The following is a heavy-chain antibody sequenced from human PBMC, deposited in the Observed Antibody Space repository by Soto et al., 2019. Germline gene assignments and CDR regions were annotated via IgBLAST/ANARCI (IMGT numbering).Heavy chain of an antibody. J-gene: IGHJ4*02. CDR3: XXXXXXXXXXXXDY. CDR2: ISSSGSTI. V-gene: IGHV3-11*01. CDR1: GFTFSDYY. Sequence: PGGSLRLSCAASGFTFSDYYMSWIRQAPGKGLEWGSYISSSGSTIYYADXXXXXXXXXXXXAKNSLYLQINSLRAEDTAXXXXXXXXXXXXXXXXDYWGQGTLVTVSS.